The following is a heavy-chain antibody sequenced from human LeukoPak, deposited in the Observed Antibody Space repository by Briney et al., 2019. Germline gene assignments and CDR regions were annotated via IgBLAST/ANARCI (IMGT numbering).Heavy chain of an antibody. J-gene: IGHJ4*02. V-gene: IGHV3-11*01. D-gene: IGHD3-10*01. CDR3: ASPATYYGSGSYYY. Sequence: PGGSLRLSCAAAGFTFSDYYMSWIRQAPGKGLEWVSYISSSGSTIYYADSVKGRFTISRDNAKNSLYLQMNSLRAEDTAVYYCASPATYYGSGSYYYWGQGTLVTVSS. CDR2: ISSSGSTI. CDR1: GFTFSDYY.